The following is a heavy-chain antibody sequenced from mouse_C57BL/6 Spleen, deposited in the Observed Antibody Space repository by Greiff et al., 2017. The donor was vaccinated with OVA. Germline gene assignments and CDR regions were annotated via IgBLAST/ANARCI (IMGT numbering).Heavy chain of an antibody. CDR2: IYPGSGST. J-gene: IGHJ2*01. V-gene: IGHV1-55*01. D-gene: IGHD1-1*01. Sequence: QVQLQQPGAELVKPGASVKMSCKASGYTFTSYWITWVKQRPGQGLEWIGDIYPGSGSTNYNEKFKSKATLTVDTSSSTAYMQLKSLTSEDSAVYYCARGRDITTVPSYFDYWGQGTTLTVSS. CDR1: GYTFTSYW. CDR3: ARGRDITTVPSYFDY.